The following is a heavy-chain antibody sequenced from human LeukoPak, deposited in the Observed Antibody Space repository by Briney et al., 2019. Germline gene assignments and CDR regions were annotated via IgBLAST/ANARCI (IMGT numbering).Heavy chain of an antibody. Sequence: PGGSLRLSCAASGVTFSSYAMSWVRQAPGKGLEWVAIISYDGTNKYYADSVRDRFTISRDNSKNTLYLQMNSLRAEDTAVYYCARDFGWLSGFDNWGQGTLVTVSS. CDR3: ARDFGWLSGFDN. D-gene: IGHD3-9*01. CDR1: GVTFSSYA. CDR2: ISYDGTNK. J-gene: IGHJ4*02. V-gene: IGHV3-30-3*01.